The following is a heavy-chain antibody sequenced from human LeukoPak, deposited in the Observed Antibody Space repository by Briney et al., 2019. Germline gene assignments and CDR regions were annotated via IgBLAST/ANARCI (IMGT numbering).Heavy chain of an antibody. CDR1: GGSFSGYY. D-gene: IGHD3-3*01. CDR2: IYYSGST. CDR3: ATLEWLLFFRFDY. V-gene: IGHV4-34*01. Sequence: SETLSLTCAVYGGSFSGYYWSWIRQPPGKGLEWIGSIYYSGSTYYNPSLKSRVTISVDTSKNQFSLKLSSVTAADTAVYYCATLEWLLFFRFDYWGQGTLVTVSS. J-gene: IGHJ4*02.